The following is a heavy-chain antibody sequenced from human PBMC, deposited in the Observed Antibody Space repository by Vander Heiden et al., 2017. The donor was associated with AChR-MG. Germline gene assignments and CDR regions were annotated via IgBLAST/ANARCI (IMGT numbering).Heavy chain of an antibody. CDR1: GFTFSSYA. CDR2: ISYDGSNK. CDR3: ARERIDSSRRYYYYMDV. D-gene: IGHD6-13*01. Sequence: QVQLVESGGGVVQPGRSLRLSCAASGFTFSSYAMHWVRQAPGKGLEWVAVISYDGSNKYYADSVKGRFTISRDNSKNTLYLQMNSLRAEDTAVYYCARERIDSSRRYYYYMDVWGKGTTVTVSS. V-gene: IGHV3-30-3*01. J-gene: IGHJ6*03.